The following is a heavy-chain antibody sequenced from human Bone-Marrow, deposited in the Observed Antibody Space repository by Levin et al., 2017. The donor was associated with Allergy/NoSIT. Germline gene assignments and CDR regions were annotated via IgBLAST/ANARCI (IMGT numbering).Heavy chain of an antibody. J-gene: IGHJ6*02. CDR3: ARFHSMVRGAKPHPRSYYYDGMDV. CDR2: MNPNSGNT. Sequence: ASVKVSCKASGYTFTSYDINWVRQATGQGLEWMGWMNPNSGNTGYAQKFQGRVTMTRNTSISTAYMELSSLRSEDTAVYYCARFHSMVRGAKPHPRSYYYDGMDVWGQGTTVTVSS. CDR1: GYTFTSYD. V-gene: IGHV1-8*01. D-gene: IGHD3-10*01.